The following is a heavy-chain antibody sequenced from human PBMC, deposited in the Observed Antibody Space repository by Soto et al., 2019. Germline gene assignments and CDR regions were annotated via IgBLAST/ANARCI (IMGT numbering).Heavy chain of an antibody. CDR3: ARHNDRLQLGGNYYYVLDV. V-gene: IGHV1-69*12. J-gene: IGHJ6*02. CDR1: GGTFSSSA. Sequence: QVQLVQSGAEMKEPGSSVKVSCKTSGGTFSSSAISWLRQAPGQGLEWMGGIIPLFRTPDYAQKFQGRVTIGAEESTRTAYMELSSLRSEDTAVYYCARHNDRLQLGGNYYYVLDVWGQGTTITVSS. D-gene: IGHD4-4*01. CDR2: IIPLFRTP.